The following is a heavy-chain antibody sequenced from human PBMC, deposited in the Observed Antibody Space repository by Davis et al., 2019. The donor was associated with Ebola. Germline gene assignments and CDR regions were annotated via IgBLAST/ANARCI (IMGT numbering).Heavy chain of an antibody. Sequence: GGSLRLSCAASGFPFSSYAMSWVRQAPGKGLEWVSAISGSGGSTYYADSVKGRFTISRDNSKKTMYLQMNSLRGEDTAVYYCARSGLSFGVVKYHYGMDAWGKGTTVTVSS. V-gene: IGHV3-23*01. CDR1: GFPFSSYA. CDR2: ISGSGGST. D-gene: IGHD3-3*01. J-gene: IGHJ6*04. CDR3: ARSGLSFGVVKYHYGMDA.